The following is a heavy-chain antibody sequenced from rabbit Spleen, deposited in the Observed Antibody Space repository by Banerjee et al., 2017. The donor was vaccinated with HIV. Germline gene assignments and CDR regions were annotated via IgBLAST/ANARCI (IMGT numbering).Heavy chain of an antibody. J-gene: IGHJ4*01. CDR3: TRDASTGDYIDVYFSL. Sequence: QEQLEESGGDLVKPGASLTLTCIASGVSFSVSSYMCWVRQAPGKGLEWIGYIDPLFGITYYANWVNGRFSISRENAQNTVFLQMTSLTAADTATYFCTRDASTGDYIDVYFSLWGPGTLVTVS. CDR1: GVSFSVSSY. CDR2: IDPLFGIT. V-gene: IGHV1S45*01. D-gene: IGHD1-1*01.